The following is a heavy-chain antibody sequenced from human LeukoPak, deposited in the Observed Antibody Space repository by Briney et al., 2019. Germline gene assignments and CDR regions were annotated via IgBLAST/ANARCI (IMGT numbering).Heavy chain of an antibody. Sequence: ASVKVSCKASGGTFSNYAISWVRQAPGQGLEWMGIINPSDDSTRYAQKFQGRVTMTKDTSTNTVYMHLSSLSSDDTAVYYCARAYYESSAYRHAVYFDYWGQGTLVTVSS. J-gene: IGHJ4*02. CDR2: INPSDDST. V-gene: IGHV1-46*01. D-gene: IGHD3-22*01. CDR3: ARAYYESSAYRHAVYFDY. CDR1: GGTFSNYA.